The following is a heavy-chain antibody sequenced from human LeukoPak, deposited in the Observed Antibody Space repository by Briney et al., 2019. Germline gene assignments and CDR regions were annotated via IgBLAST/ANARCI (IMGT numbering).Heavy chain of an antibody. V-gene: IGHV1-69*05. Sequence: SVKVSCKASGGTFSSYAISWVRQAPGQGLEWMGRIIPIFGTANYAQKFQGRVTITTDESTSTAYMELSSLRSEDTAVYYCARVRRTVTSYGSGSNWFDPWGQGTLVTVSS. CDR3: ARVRRTVTSYGSGSNWFDP. CDR2: IIPIFGTA. D-gene: IGHD3-10*01. J-gene: IGHJ5*02. CDR1: GGTFSSYA.